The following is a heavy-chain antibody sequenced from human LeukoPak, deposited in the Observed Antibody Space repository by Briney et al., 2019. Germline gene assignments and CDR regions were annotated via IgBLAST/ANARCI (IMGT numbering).Heavy chain of an antibody. CDR2: IRYDGSNK. D-gene: IGHD3-22*01. J-gene: IGHJ4*02. CDR1: GFTFSSYG. Sequence: PGGSLRLSCAASGFTFSSYGMHWVRQAPGKGLEWVAFIRYDGSNKYYADSVKGRFTISRDNSKNTLYLQMNSLRAEDTAVYYCAKDPRAYYYDSSGYYDYFDYWGQGTLVTVSS. CDR3: AKDPRAYYYDSSGYYDYFDY. V-gene: IGHV3-30*02.